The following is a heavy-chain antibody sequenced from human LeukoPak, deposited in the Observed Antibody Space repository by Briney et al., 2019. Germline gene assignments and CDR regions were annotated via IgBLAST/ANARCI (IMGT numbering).Heavy chain of an antibody. CDR1: GFTFSSYA. D-gene: IGHD6-6*01. Sequence: GGSLRLSCAASGFTFSSYAMSWVRQAPGKGLEWVSAISSSGGSTYYADSVKGRFTISRDNSKNTLYLQMNSLRAEDTAVYYCAKDSTIAARLYYYYGMDVWGQGTTVTVSS. CDR2: ISSSGGST. V-gene: IGHV3-23*01. CDR3: AKDSTIAARLYYYYGMDV. J-gene: IGHJ6*02.